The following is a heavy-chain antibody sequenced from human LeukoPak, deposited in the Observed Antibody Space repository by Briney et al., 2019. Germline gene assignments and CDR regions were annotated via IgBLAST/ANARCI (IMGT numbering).Heavy chain of an antibody. V-gene: IGHV3-74*01. Sequence: GGSLRLSCAATGFTFSNYWMHWVRQAPGKGLVWVSRINSDGINTSYADSVKGRFTISRDNAKNTLNLQMNSLRAEDTAVYYCARGLGQYYDTSDNWFDPWGQGTLVTVSS. CDR3: ARGLGQYYDTSDNWFDP. J-gene: IGHJ5*02. CDR2: INSDGINT. D-gene: IGHD3-22*01. CDR1: GFTFSNYW.